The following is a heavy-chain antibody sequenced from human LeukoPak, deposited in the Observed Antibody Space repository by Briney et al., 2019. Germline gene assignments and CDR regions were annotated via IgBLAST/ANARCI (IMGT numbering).Heavy chain of an antibody. V-gene: IGHV3-74*01. J-gene: IGHJ5*02. CDR1: GFTLSSYW. D-gene: IGHD6-19*01. Sequence: RAGGSLRLSCAASGFTLSSYWMHWVRQAPGKGLVWVSRIKSDGSTTNYADSVKGRFTISRDNAKNTLYLQMNSLRAEDTAVYYCARELAVGGTWFDPWGQGTLVTVSS. CDR3: ARELAVGGTWFDP. CDR2: IKSDGSTT.